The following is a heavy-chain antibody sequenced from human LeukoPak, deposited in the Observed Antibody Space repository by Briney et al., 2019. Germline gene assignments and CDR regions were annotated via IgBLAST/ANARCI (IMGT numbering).Heavy chain of an antibody. CDR3: ASTPYSGYDYYYYGMDV. CDR1: GGSISSYY. D-gene: IGHD5-12*01. V-gene: IGHV4-59*08. J-gene: IGHJ6*02. Sequence: SETLSLTCTVSGGSISSYYWSWIRQPPGKGLELIGYIYYSGSTNYNPSLKSRVTISVDTSKNQFSLKLSSVTAADTAVYYCASTPYSGYDYYYYGMDVWGQGTTVTVSS. CDR2: IYYSGST.